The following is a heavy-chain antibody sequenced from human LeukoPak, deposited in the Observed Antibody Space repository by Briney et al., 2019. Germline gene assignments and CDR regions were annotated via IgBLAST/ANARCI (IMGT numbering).Heavy chain of an antibody. CDR2: ISDSGGST. CDR3: ARGNGGVAVPASDYFDY. CDR1: GFTFSSYG. V-gene: IGHV3-23*01. J-gene: IGHJ4*02. Sequence: GGTLRLSCAASGFTFSSYGMSWVRQAPGKGLEWVSAISDSGGSTYYADSVKGRFTISRDNSKNTLYLQMNSLRAEDTATYYCARGNGGVAVPASDYFDYWGQGTLVTVSS. D-gene: IGHD3-16*01.